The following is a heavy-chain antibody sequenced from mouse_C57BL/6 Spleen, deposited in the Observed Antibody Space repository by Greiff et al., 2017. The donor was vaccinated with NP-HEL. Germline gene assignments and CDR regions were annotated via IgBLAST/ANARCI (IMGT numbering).Heavy chain of an antibody. CDR2: IYPGSGST. V-gene: IGHV1-55*01. Sequence: VQLQQPGAELVKPGASVKMSCKASGYTFTSYWITWVKQRPGQGLEWIGDIYPGSGSTNYNEKFKSKATLTVDTSSSTAYMQLSSLTSEDAAVYYCARGAEIYGSYYFDYWGQGTTLTVSS. CDR1: GYTFTSYW. CDR3: ARGAEIYGSYYFDY. J-gene: IGHJ2*01. D-gene: IGHD1-1*01.